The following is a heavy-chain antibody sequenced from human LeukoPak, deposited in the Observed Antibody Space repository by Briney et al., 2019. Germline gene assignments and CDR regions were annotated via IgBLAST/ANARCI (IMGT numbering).Heavy chain of an antibody. CDR1: GFTFGDYA. CDR3: TRVGGPMFRGYYFDY. CDR2: IRSKAYGGTT. Sequence: PGGSLRLSCTASGFTFGDYAMSWFRQAPGKGLEWVGFIRSKAYGGTTEYAASVKGRFTISRDDSKSIAYLQMNSLKTEDTAVYYCTRVGGPMFRGYYFDYWGQGTLVTVSS. D-gene: IGHD3-10*02. V-gene: IGHV3-49*03. J-gene: IGHJ4*02.